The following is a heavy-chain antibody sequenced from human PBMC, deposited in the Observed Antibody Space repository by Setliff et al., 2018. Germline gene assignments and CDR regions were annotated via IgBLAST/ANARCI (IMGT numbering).Heavy chain of an antibody. Sequence: GASVKVSCKASGYTFTRYGISWVRQAPGKGFEWMGWIGPYTGNTNYAQKFQGRVTMTTDTSTSTAYMELRSLRSDDTAVYYCSRLVRYCTTTTCQSVPGAEVWGQGTLVTVSS. J-gene: IGHJ4*02. CDR1: GYTFTRYG. D-gene: IGHD2-8*01. CDR3: SRLVRYCTTTTCQSVPGAEV. CDR2: IGPYTGNT. V-gene: IGHV1-18*01.